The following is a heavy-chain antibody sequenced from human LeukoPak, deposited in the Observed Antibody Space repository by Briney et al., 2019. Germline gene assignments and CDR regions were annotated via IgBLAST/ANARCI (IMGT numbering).Heavy chain of an antibody. Sequence: SETLSLTCTVSGGSITSYYLSCIRQPPGKGLEWIGYIYYSGSPNYNPSLKSRVTMSLDTSKNQFSLKLSSVSAADTAVYYCARYYDFLSGFDPWGQGTLVTVSS. CDR1: GGSITSYY. CDR3: ARYYDFLSGFDP. D-gene: IGHD3-3*01. V-gene: IGHV4-59*01. J-gene: IGHJ5*02. CDR2: IYYSGSP.